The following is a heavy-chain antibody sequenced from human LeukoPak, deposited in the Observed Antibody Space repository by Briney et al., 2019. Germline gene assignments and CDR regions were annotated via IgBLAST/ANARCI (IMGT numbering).Heavy chain of an antibody. CDR1: GYTFTSYG. D-gene: IGHD3-9*01. J-gene: IGHJ6*02. V-gene: IGHV1-18*01. Sequence: ASVKVSCKASGYTFTSYGISWVRQAPGQGLEWMGWISAYNGNTNYAQKLQGRVTMTTDTFTSTAYMELRSLRSDDTAVYYCAREGTYYDILTGYHLWLNYYYYGMDVWGQGTTVTVSS. CDR2: ISAYNGNT. CDR3: AREGTYYDILTGYHLWLNYYYYGMDV.